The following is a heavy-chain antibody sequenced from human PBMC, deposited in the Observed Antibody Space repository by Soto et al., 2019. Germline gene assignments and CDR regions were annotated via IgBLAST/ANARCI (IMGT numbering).Heavy chain of an antibody. CDR3: ARGGTSGWLKGAYDV. CDR1: GGTLSKHA. V-gene: IGHV1-69*13. CDR2: IIPMFGIP. D-gene: IGHD6-19*01. Sequence: ASVKVYCKASGGTLSKHAITWVRRAPGQGLEWLGGIIPMFGIPNYPQKFQGRVTISADDSTNTSHMELNSLTSEDTAIYYCARGGTSGWLKGAYDVWGQGTMVTVSS. J-gene: IGHJ3*01.